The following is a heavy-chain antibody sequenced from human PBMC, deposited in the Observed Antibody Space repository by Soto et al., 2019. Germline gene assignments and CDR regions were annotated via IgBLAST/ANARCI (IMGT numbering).Heavy chain of an antibody. Sequence: SETLSLTCPVSGGSISSGGYYWSWIRQPPGKGLEWIGSIYYSGSTYNNPSLRSRVSMSIDTSKDQFSLKLKSVTAADTALYFCARQRTSVLTQAYFDVGGPGSLVTVSS. J-gene: IGHJ4*02. V-gene: IGHV4-39*01. CDR3: ARQRTSVLTQAYFDV. CDR1: GGSISSGGYY. CDR2: IYYSGST. D-gene: IGHD3-9*01.